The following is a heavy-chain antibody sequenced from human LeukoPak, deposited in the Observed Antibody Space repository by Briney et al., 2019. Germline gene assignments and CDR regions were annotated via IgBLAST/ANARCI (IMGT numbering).Heavy chain of an antibody. CDR2: IYYSGST. J-gene: IGHJ4*02. Sequence: SETLSLTCTVSGGSISSGGYYWRWIRQHPGKGLEWIGYIYYSGSTYYNPSLKSRVTISVDTSKNQFSLKLSSVTAADTAVYYCARAPADYYGSGSYYNAGYFDYWGQGTLVTVSS. CDR3: ARAPADYYGSGSYYNAGYFDY. D-gene: IGHD3-10*01. CDR1: GGSISSGGYY. V-gene: IGHV4-31*03.